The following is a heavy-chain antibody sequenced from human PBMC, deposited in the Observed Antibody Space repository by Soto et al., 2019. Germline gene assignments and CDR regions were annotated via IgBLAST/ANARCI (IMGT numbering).Heavy chain of an antibody. J-gene: IGHJ4*01. CDR1: GGSISGSSYY. CDR2: IYYSGST. D-gene: IGHD3-3*01. Sequence: PSETLSLTCTVSGGSISGSSYYWVWIRLPPGKGLEWIGSIYYSGSTYYNPSLKSRVTISVDTSKNQFSLNLSSVTAADTAVYYCARGDFWSGYYNYWGQGTLVTVSS. V-gene: IGHV4-39*01. CDR3: ARGDFWSGYYNY.